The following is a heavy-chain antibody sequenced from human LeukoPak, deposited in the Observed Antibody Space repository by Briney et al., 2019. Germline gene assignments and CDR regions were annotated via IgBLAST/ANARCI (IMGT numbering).Heavy chain of an antibody. D-gene: IGHD3-3*01. Sequence: PGGSLRLSCAASGFTFSSYGMSWVRQAPGKGLQWVSAISGDGKDRDYPDSVKGRFTISRDNSKNTLYLQMDSLRAEDTAVYYCARGGDFWSGYSRGYYMDVWGKGTTVTVSS. V-gene: IGHV3-23*01. CDR3: ARGGDFWSGYSRGYYMDV. J-gene: IGHJ6*03. CDR2: ISGDGKDR. CDR1: GFTFSSYG.